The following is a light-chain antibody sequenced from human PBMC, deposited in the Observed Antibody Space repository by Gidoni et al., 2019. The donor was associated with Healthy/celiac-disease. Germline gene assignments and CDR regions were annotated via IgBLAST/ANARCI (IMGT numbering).Light chain of an antibody. CDR3: QQYYSYPPT. Sequence: AIRMTQSPSSFSASTGDRVTITCRASQGISSYLAWYQQKPGKAPKLLIYAASTLQSGVPSRFSGSGSGTDFTLTISCLQSEDLATYYCQQYYSYPPTFGPXTKVDIK. CDR2: AAS. V-gene: IGKV1-8*01. J-gene: IGKJ3*01. CDR1: QGISSY.